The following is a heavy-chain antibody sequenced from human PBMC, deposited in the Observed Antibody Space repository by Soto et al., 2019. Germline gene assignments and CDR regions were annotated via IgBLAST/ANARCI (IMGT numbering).Heavy chain of an antibody. CDR3: ARPARECSSPGCAN. V-gene: IGHV3-7*01. CDR1: GLNFSNYW. CDR2: INQDGIES. J-gene: IGHJ4*02. Sequence: EVQLVESGGGLVQPGGSLRLSCVVSGLNFSNYWMSWVRQAPGKGLEWVANINQDGIESYYVDSVKGRFTISRDNAKNSLYLQMTSLRAEDTAVYYCARPARECSSPGCANWGQGTLVTVSS. D-gene: IGHD2-2*01.